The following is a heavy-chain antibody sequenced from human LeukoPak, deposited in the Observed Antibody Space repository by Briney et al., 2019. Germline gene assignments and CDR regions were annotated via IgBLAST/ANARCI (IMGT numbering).Heavy chain of an antibody. J-gene: IGHJ6*02. CDR2: IYPGDSDT. V-gene: IGHV5-51*01. CDR1: GYSFSNDW. D-gene: IGHD6-19*01. CDR3: ARRLAVAGRGYYGMDV. Sequence: GESLKISCKGSGYSFSNDWIGWVRQIPGKGLEWMGIIYPGDSDTRYSPSFQGQVTISADKSISTAYLQWSSLGASDTAMYYCARRLAVAGRGYYGMDVWGQGTTVTVSS.